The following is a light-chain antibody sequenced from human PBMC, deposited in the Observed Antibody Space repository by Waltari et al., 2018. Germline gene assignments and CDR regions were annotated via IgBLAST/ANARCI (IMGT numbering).Light chain of an antibody. CDR2: YKSDSDK. J-gene: IGLJ2*01. CDR1: SGINVGTYR. V-gene: IGLV5-45*02. Sequence: QAVLTQSSSLSESPGASASLTCTLRSGINVGTYRIYWYQQKPGSPPQYLLRYKSDSDKQQGSGGPSRFSGSKDASANAGILLISGLQSEDEADYYCMIWHSSAVVFGGGTKLTVL. CDR3: MIWHSSAVV.